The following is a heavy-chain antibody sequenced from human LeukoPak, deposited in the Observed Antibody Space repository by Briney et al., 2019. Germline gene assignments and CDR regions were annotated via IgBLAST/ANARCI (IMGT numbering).Heavy chain of an antibody. Sequence: PSETLSLTCTVSGGSISSYYWGWIRQPPGKGLEWIGSIYYSGSTYYNPSLKSRVTISVDTSKNQFSLKLSSVTAADTAVYYCARHYYGSGSYYNYYWGQGTLVTVSS. CDR3: ARHYYGSGSYYNYY. D-gene: IGHD3-10*01. V-gene: IGHV4-39*01. CDR1: GGSISSYY. CDR2: IYYSGST. J-gene: IGHJ4*02.